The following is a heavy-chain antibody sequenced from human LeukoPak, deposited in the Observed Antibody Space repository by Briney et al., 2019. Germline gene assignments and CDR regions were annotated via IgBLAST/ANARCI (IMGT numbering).Heavy chain of an antibody. J-gene: IGHJ4*02. CDR2: ISDDSSFT. D-gene: IGHD5-12*01. CDR1: GLVFGKYA. CDR3: AKGRCSGPGCDSFDY. V-gene: IGHV3-23*01. Sequence: GGSLRLSCAASGLVFGKYAMAWVRQAPGKGLECVSIISDDSSFTYYLDSVKGRSTIFRDNSKNTLYLHMNSLKAEDTAVYYCAKGRCSGPGCDSFDYWGQGTLVTVSS.